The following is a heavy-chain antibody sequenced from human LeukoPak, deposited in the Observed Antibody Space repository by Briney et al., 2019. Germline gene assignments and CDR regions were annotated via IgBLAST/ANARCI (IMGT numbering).Heavy chain of an antibody. Sequence: SETLSLTCGVFGGSFSGYYWSWIRQAPGKGLEWIGEINQYGSTKYNPSLGSRVTLSVDTSKKQFSLNLTSVTAADSAVYYCARSLPQWLAPRGYWFDPWGQGTLATVSS. D-gene: IGHD6-19*01. V-gene: IGHV4-34*01. J-gene: IGHJ5*02. CDR1: GGSFSGYY. CDR2: INQYGST. CDR3: ARSLPQWLAPRGYWFDP.